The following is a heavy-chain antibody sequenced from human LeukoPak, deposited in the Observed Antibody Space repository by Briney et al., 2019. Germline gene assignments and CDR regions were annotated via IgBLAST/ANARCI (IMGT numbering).Heavy chain of an antibody. CDR2: ISGSGGST. CDR3: AKDQVDDFWSGYTFDY. CDR1: GFTFSSYA. V-gene: IGHV3-23*01. J-gene: IGHJ4*02. D-gene: IGHD3-3*01. Sequence: PGGSLRLSCAASGFTFSSYAMSWVRQAPGKGLEWVSAISGSGGSTYYADSVKGRFTISRDNSKNTLYLQMNSLRAEGTAVYYCAKDQVDDFWSGYTFDYWGQGTLVTVSS.